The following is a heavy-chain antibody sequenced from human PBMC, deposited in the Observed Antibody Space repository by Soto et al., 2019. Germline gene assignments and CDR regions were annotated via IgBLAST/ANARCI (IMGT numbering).Heavy chain of an antibody. CDR2: ISSSSSTI. D-gene: IGHD3-10*01. Sequence: GGSLRLSCAASGFTFSSYSMNWVRQAPGKGLEWVSYISSSSSTIYYADSVKGRFTISRDNAKNSLYLQMNSLRAEDTAVYYCARDFRRITMVRGVATWGPRGSSWFDPWGQGTLVTVSS. J-gene: IGHJ5*02. CDR3: ARDFRRITMVRGVATWGPRGSSWFDP. CDR1: GFTFSSYS. V-gene: IGHV3-48*01.